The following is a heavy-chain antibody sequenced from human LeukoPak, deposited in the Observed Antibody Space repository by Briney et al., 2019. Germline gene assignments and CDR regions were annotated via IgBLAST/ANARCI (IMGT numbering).Heavy chain of an antibody. CDR2: ISSSSSYI. D-gene: IGHD2-15*01. CDR3: ARSVVVVAATPMDV. Sequence: GGSLRLSCAASGFTFSSYSMNWVRNAPGMGREWVSSISSSSSYIYYADSVKGRFTISRDNAKNSLYLQMNSLRAEDTAVYYCARSVVVVAATPMDVWGKGTTVTVSS. V-gene: IGHV3-21*01. J-gene: IGHJ6*03. CDR1: GFTFSSYS.